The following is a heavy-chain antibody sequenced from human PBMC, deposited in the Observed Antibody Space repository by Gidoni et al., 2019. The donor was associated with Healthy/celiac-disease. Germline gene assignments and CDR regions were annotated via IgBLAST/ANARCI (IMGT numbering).Heavy chain of an antibody. J-gene: IGHJ4*02. D-gene: IGHD6-13*01. CDR1: GFTFSSYA. V-gene: IGHV3-30-3*01. CDR3: ARDFIAAAGTLDY. Sequence: VQLVESGGGVVQPGRSLRLSCAASGFTFSSYAMHWVRQAPGKGLEWVAVISYDGSNKYYADSVKGRFTISRDNPKNTLYLQMNSLRAEDTAVYYCARDFIAAAGTLDYWGQGTLVTVSS. CDR2: ISYDGSNK.